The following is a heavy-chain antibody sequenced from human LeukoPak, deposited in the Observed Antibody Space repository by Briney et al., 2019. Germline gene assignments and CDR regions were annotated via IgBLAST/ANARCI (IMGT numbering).Heavy chain of an antibody. D-gene: IGHD3-3*01. CDR3: ARDMYSDPNYYYYYTDV. J-gene: IGHJ6*03. Sequence: ASVKVSCKASGGTFSSYAISWVRQAPGQGLEWMGIINPSGGSTSYAQKFQGRVTMTRDTSTSTVYMELSSLRSEDTAVYYCARDMYSDPNYYYYYTDVWGKGTTVTISS. CDR2: INPSGGST. CDR1: GGTFSSYA. V-gene: IGHV1-46*01.